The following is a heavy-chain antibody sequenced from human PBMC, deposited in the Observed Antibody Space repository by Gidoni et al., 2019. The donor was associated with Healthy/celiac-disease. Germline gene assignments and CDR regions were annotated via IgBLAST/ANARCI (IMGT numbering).Heavy chain of an antibody. CDR3: AKVSSSDYIWGSYRETGFDY. CDR1: GFTFSSYA. V-gene: IGHV3-23*01. D-gene: IGHD3-16*02. Sequence: EVQLLESGGGLVQPGGSLRLSCAASGFTFSSYAMRWVRQAPGKGLEWVSAIRGSGGSTYYADSVKGRFTISRDNSKNTLYLQMNSLRAEDTAVYYCAKVSSSDYIWGSYRETGFDYWGQGTLVTVSS. CDR2: IRGSGGST. J-gene: IGHJ4*02.